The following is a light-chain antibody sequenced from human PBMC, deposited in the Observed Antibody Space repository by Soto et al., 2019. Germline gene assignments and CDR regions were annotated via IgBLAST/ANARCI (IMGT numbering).Light chain of an antibody. Sequence: QSVLTQPASVSGSPGRSITISCTGTSSDVGGYNYVSWYQQHPGKAPKLMIYDVSNRPSGVSNRFSGSKSGNTASLTISGLQSEDEADYYCSSSTSSFEVFGTGTNVTVL. CDR2: DVS. J-gene: IGLJ1*01. V-gene: IGLV2-14*01. CDR1: SSDVGGYNY. CDR3: SSSTSSFEV.